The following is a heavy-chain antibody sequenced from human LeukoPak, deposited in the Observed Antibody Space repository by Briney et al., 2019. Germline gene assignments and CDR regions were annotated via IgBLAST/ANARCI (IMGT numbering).Heavy chain of an antibody. V-gene: IGHV3-48*02. Sequence: GGSLRLSCPASGFTFSSYSMNWVRQAPAKGLEWVSYISSSSSTIYYADSVKGRFTISRDNAKNLLYLQMNSLRDEDTAVYYCARAVAGKFDYWGQGTLVTVSS. CDR2: ISSSSSTI. J-gene: IGHJ4*02. CDR1: GFTFSSYS. D-gene: IGHD6-19*01. CDR3: ARAVAGKFDY.